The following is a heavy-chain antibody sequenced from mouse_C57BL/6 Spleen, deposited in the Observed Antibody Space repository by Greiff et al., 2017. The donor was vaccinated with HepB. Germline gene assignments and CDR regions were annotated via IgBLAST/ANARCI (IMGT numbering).Heavy chain of an antibody. D-gene: IGHD2-4*01. CDR1: GYAFSSSW. Sequence: VHLVESGPELVKPGASVKISCKASGYAFSSSWMNWVKQRPGKGLEWIGRIYPGDGDTNYNGKFKGKATLTADKSSSTAYMQLSSLTSEDSAVYFCAIYYDYYYYAMDYWGQGTSVTVSS. J-gene: IGHJ4*01. V-gene: IGHV1-82*01. CDR3: AIYYDYYYYAMDY. CDR2: IYPGDGDT.